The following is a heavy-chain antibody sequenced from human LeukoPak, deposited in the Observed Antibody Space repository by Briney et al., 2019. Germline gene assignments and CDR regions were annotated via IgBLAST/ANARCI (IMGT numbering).Heavy chain of an antibody. CDR3: ARLLPPAGSAFDI. V-gene: IGHV1-46*01. Sequence: ASVKVSCKASGYTFTSYYMHWVRQAPGQGLEWMGIINPSGCSTSYAQKFQDRVTMTRDTYTSTVYMELSCLRSEDTAVYYCARLLPPAGSAFDIWGQGTMVTVSS. CDR1: GYTFTSYY. CDR2: INPSGCST. D-gene: IGHD6-19*01. J-gene: IGHJ3*02.